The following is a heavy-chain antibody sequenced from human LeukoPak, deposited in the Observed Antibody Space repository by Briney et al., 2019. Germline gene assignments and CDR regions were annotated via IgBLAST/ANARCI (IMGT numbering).Heavy chain of an antibody. V-gene: IGHV5-51*01. CDR1: GYSFTNYW. J-gene: IGHJ4*02. D-gene: IGHD3-22*01. CDR3: ATLRSGYYYDYFDY. CDR2: IYPGDSDT. Sequence: GESLKISCKGSGYSFTNYWIGWVRQMPGKGLEWMGIIYPGDSDTKYSPSFQGQVTVSADKSISTAYLQWSSLKASDTAMYYCATLRSGYYYDYFDYWGQGTLVTVSS.